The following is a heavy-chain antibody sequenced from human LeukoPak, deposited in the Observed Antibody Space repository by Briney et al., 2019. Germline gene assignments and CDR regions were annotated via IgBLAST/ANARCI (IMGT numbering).Heavy chain of an antibody. CDR3: AGKQGSGSLRPLDY. Sequence: PGGSLRHTCAASGFSVSSNYMSWVRQTPRKGLEWVSGIYSGGHIYYADSVKGRFTISRDNSKNTLYLQMNSLRAEDTAVYYCAGKQGSGSLRPLDYWGQGTLVTVSS. CDR1: GFSVSSNY. J-gene: IGHJ4*02. CDR2: IYSGGHI. D-gene: IGHD3-10*01. V-gene: IGHV3-53*01.